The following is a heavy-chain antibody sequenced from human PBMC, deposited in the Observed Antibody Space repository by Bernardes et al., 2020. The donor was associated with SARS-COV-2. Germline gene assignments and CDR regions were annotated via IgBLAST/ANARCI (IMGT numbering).Heavy chain of an antibody. Sequence: GGSLRLSCAASGFTFSNYAMSWVRQAPGKGLEWVSVINRSGGITYYADSVKGRFTISRDNSKNTLFLQMNSLRAEDTAVYYCAKDDRFSDGDCCYWGPGTLVTVSS. CDR1: GFTFSNYA. D-gene: IGHD2-21*02. V-gene: IGHV3-23*01. CDR2: INRSGGIT. CDR3: AKDDRFSDGDCCY. J-gene: IGHJ4*02.